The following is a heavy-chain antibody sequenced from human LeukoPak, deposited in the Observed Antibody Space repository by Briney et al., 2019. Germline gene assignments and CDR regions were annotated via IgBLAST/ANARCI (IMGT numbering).Heavy chain of an antibody. Sequence: ASVKVSCKASGYTFTSYGISWVRQAPGQGLEWMGRINPNNGGTNYAQKFQGRVTMTRDTSISTAYMELSRLRSDDTAVYYCARDYYDTLTGYYREDYWGQGTLVTVSS. CDR3: ARDYYDTLTGYYREDY. V-gene: IGHV1-2*06. CDR2: INPNNGGT. CDR1: GYTFTSYG. J-gene: IGHJ4*02. D-gene: IGHD3-9*01.